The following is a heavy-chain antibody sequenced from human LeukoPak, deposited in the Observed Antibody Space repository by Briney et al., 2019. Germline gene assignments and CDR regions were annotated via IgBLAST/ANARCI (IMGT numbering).Heavy chain of an antibody. CDR3: ARGTAAAGSYDY. CDR2: IYYSGST. J-gene: IGHJ4*02. D-gene: IGHD6-13*01. CDR1: GGSISSYY. V-gene: IGHV4-59*01. Sequence: SETLSLTCTVSGGSISSYYWSWIRQPPGKGLEWIGYIYYSGSTNYNPSLKSRVTISVDTSKNQFSLKLSSVTAADAAVYYCARGTAAAGSYDYWGQGTLVTVSS.